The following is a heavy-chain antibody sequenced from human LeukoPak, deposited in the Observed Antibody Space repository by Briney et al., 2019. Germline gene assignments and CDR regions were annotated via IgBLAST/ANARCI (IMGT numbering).Heavy chain of an antibody. D-gene: IGHD2/OR15-2a*01. V-gene: IGHV2-70*11. CDR1: GFSLRTIGMC. CDR2: IDWDDDE. CDR3: ERTIGPDALDI. J-gene: IGHJ3*02. Sequence: SGPALVKTTQTLTLTCSFSGFSLRTIGMCVNWVRQPPGEALEWLARIDWDDDEYYHTSLTTRLTISKDTSKNQVVLTMTNMDPVDTATYFCERTIGPDALDIWGQGTMVTVSS.